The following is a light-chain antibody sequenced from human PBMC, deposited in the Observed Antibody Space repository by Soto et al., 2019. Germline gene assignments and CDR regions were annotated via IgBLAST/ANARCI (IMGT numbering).Light chain of an antibody. Sequence: EIVLTQSPGTLSLSPGERATLSCRASQSVSSSYLAWYQQKPGQAPRLLIYGASSRATGIPDRFSGSGSGTDFTLNISRLEPEDFAVYYCQLRRTFGQGTKVEIK. J-gene: IGKJ1*01. CDR1: QSVSSSY. V-gene: IGKV3-20*01. CDR2: GAS. CDR3: QLRRT.